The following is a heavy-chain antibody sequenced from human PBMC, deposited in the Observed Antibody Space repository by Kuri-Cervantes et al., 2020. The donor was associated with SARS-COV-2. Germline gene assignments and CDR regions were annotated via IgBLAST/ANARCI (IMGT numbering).Heavy chain of an antibody. J-gene: IGHJ6*02. CDR3: AKVDSSSSYYYYYGMDV. CDR1: GFTFGDYA. V-gene: IGHV3-23*01. Sequence: GGSLRLSCVGSGFTFGDYAMSWVRQSPGKGLEWVSAIDGSSGDTYYADSVKGRCTISRDNSKNTLYLQMNSLRAEDTAVYYCAKVDSSSSYYYYYGMDVWGQGTTVTVSS. D-gene: IGHD6-6*01. CDR2: IDGSSGDT.